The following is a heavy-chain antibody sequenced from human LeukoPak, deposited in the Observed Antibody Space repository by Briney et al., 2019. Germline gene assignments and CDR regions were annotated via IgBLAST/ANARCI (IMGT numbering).Heavy chain of an antibody. J-gene: IGHJ4*02. CDR1: GFTFSDFS. CDR2: ISRRSSYI. D-gene: IGHD6-19*01. Sequence: NPGGSLRLSCAGSGFTFSDFSMNWVRQTPGKGLEWISSISRRSSYIYYADSVKGRFTISRDNAKNSLYLQMNSLRAEDTAVYYCARDLESSGWPDYWGQGTLVTVSS. CDR3: ARDLESSGWPDY. V-gene: IGHV3-21*01.